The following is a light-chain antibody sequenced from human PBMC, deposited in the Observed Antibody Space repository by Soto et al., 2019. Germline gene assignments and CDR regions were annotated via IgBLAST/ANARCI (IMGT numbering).Light chain of an antibody. Sequence: EIVLTQSPGTLSLSPGETATLSCRASETVDTSSLGWYQQKPGRAPSLLIYSVSRRATGIPDRFSASGSATDFTLTITRLEPEDFAVYYCHHYGSSPLTFGGGTKVEI. CDR2: SVS. CDR3: HHYGSSPLT. CDR1: ETVDTSS. V-gene: IGKV3-20*01. J-gene: IGKJ4*01.